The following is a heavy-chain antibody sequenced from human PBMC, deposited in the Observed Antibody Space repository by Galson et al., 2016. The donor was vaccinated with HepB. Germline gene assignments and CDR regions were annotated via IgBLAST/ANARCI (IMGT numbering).Heavy chain of an antibody. CDR3: ARVETGFQIY. Sequence: SETLSLTCAVSGASIISRNYWSWVRQPPGKGLEWIGEIHHRGTINYNTSLKSRVTISVDESKNQFSLELNSVTAADTAVYYCARVETGFQIYWGQGILVTVSS. CDR1: GASIISRNY. V-gene: IGHV4-4*02. CDR2: IHHRGTI. J-gene: IGHJ4*02. D-gene: IGHD2-21*02.